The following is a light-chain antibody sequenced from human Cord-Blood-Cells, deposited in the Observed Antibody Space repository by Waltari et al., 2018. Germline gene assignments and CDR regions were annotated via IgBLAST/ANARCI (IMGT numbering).Light chain of an antibody. J-gene: IGKJ1*01. V-gene: IGKV3-15*01. CDR1: QGVSSD. Sequence: EIVMTQSPATLSVSPGARATLSCRASQGVSSDLPRYRHKPGQAPRLLIYGASTRATGITARFSGSGSGTEFTLTISSLQSEDFAVYYCQQYNNWPPVTFGQGTKVEIK. CDR2: GAS. CDR3: QQYNNWPPVT.